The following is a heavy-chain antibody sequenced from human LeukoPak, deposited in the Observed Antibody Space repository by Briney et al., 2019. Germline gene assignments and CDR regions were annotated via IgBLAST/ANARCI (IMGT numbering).Heavy chain of an antibody. CDR2: FDPEDGET. J-gene: IGHJ4*02. CDR3: ATGSIVGDYTDLDY. V-gene: IGHV1-24*01. Sequence: ASVKVSCKVSGYTRTELSMHWVRQAPGKGLEWMGGFDPEDGETIYAQKFQGRVTMTEDTSTDTAYMELSSLRSEDTAVYYCATGSIVGDYTDLDYWGQGTLVTVSS. D-gene: IGHD1-26*01. CDR1: GYTRTELS.